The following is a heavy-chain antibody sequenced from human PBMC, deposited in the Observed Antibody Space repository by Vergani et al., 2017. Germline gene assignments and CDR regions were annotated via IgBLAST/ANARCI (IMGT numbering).Heavy chain of an antibody. CDR2: IRSKANSYAT. CDR3: ARESRRAKYSEGDY. V-gene: IGHV3-73*01. Sequence: EVQLVESGGGLVQPGGSLKLSCAASGFTFSGSAMHWVRQASGKGLEWVGRIRSKANSYATAYAASVKGRFTISRDDSKNTAYLQMNSLKTEDTAVYYCARESRRAKYSEGDYWGQGTLVTVSS. D-gene: IGHD3-3*01. J-gene: IGHJ4*02. CDR1: GFTFSGSA.